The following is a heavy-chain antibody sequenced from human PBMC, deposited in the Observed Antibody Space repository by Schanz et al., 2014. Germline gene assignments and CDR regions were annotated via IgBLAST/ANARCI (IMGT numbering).Heavy chain of an antibody. D-gene: IGHD2-15*01. J-gene: IGHJ6*02. V-gene: IGHV3-48*01. Sequence: EVQLLESGGGLVQPGGSLRLSCAASGFTFSSYAMSWVRQAPGKGLEWVSYISSSSSTRYYADSVKGRFTISRDNAKNSLFLQMNSLRAEDTAVYYCARDFLLEQLGYSHYYYAMDVWGQGTTVTDSS. CDR1: GFTFSSYA. CDR2: ISSSSSTR. CDR3: ARDFLLEQLGYSHYYYAMDV.